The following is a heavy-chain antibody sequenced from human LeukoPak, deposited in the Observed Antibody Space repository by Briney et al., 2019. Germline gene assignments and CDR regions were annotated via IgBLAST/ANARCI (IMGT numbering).Heavy chain of an antibody. CDR3: ARLTTVTKRLDY. J-gene: IGHJ4*02. V-gene: IGHV1-18*01. CDR1: GYTFTSYG. CDR2: ISAYNGNT. Sequence: ASVKVSCKSSGYTFTSYGITWVRQAPGQGLEWMGWISAYNGNTNYAQKLQGRVTMTTDTSTSTAYMELRSLRSDDTAVYYCARLTTVTKRLDYWGQGTLVTVSS. D-gene: IGHD4-17*01.